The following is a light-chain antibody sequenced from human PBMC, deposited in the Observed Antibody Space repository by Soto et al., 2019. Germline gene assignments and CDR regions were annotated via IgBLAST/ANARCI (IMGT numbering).Light chain of an antibody. Sequence: DIQMTQSPSSLSASVGDRVTITCQASQDIINYLNWYQQKPGKAPKLLIYEASSLETGVPSRFSGGGSGAHFTSTISSLQPEAFATYYCQQYVNLPLTFGGGNKVEVK. CDR1: QDIINY. CDR3: QQYVNLPLT. J-gene: IGKJ4*01. V-gene: IGKV1-33*01. CDR2: EAS.